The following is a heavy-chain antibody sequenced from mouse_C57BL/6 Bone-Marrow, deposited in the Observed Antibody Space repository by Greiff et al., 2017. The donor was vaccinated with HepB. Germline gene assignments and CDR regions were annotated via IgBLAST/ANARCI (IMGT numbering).Heavy chain of an antibody. CDR1: GYTFTSYW. CDR2: IYPSDSEA. CDR3: ARFKGYSNFYYAMDY. Sequence: QVQLQQPGAELVRPGSSVKLSCKASGYTFTSYWMDWVKQRPGQGLEWIGNIYPSDSEAHYNQKFKDKATLTVDKSSSTAYMQLSSLTSEDSAVYYCARFKGYSNFYYAMDYWGQGTSVTVSS. J-gene: IGHJ4*01. V-gene: IGHV1-61*01. D-gene: IGHD2-5*01.